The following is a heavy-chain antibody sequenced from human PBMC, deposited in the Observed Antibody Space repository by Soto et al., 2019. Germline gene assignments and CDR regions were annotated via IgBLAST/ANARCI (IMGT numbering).Heavy chain of an antibody. D-gene: IGHD1-1*01. CDR2: ISSSGGDT. V-gene: IGHV3-23*01. CDR3: AKKRSVNKAPFDY. CDR1: GFTFSSYP. Sequence: PGGSLRLSCAASGFTFSSYPMSWVRQAPGKGLEWVSAISSSGGDTYYTEAVEGRFTISGDNSKNTLYLQMTSLRAEDTAIYYCAKKRSVNKAPFDYWGQGTLVTVSS. J-gene: IGHJ4*02.